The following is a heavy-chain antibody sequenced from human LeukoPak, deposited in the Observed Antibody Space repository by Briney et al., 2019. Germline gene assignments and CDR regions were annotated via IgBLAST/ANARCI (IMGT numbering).Heavy chain of an antibody. CDR3: TRGAGWLIDY. CDR2: IYSSGST. V-gene: IGHV4-59*01. Sequence: SETLSLTCTVSGGSISSYYWSWIRQPPGKGLEWIGYIYSSGSTNYNPSLKSRVTISVDTSTNQFSLKLNSVTTADTAVYYCTRGAGWLIDYWGQGILVTVSS. D-gene: IGHD3-16*01. CDR1: GGSISSYY. J-gene: IGHJ4*02.